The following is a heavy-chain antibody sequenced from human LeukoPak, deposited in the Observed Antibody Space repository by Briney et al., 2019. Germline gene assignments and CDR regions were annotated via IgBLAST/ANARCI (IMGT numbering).Heavy chain of an antibody. CDR2: MNPNSGNT. D-gene: IGHD2-15*01. J-gene: IGHJ4*02. CDR1: GYTFTSHD. Sequence: ASVKVSCKASGYTFTSHDINWVRQATGQGLEWMGWMNPNSGNTGYAQKFQGRVAMTRDTSINTAYLDLYSLRSDDTALYYCATELRHQDYWGQGTLVTVSS. CDR3: ATELRHQDY. V-gene: IGHV1-8*01.